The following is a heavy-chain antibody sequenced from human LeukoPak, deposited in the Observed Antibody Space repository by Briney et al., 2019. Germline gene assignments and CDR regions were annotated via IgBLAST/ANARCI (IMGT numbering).Heavy chain of an antibody. CDR2: ISGSGGST. D-gene: IGHD1-26*01. CDR3: AKARGRYSGSYWGAFDI. Sequence: GGSLRLSCAASGFTFSSYAMSWVRQAPGKGLEWVSAISGSGGSTYYADSVKGRFTISRDNAKNSLYLQMNSLRAEDTALYYCAKARGRYSGSYWGAFDIWGQGTMVTVSS. J-gene: IGHJ3*02. V-gene: IGHV3-23*01. CDR1: GFTFSSYA.